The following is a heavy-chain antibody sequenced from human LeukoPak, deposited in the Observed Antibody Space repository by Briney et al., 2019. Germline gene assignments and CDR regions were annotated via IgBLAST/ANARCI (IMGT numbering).Heavy chain of an antibody. Sequence: ASVKVSCKASGYTFITYYIHWVRQAPGQGLEWMGWINPDSGGTNYAQKFQGRVTMTRDTSITTAYMELSRLRSDDTAVYYCARVDDRGHYSDSSGRRKLFDYWGQGTLVTVSS. CDR3: ARVDDRGHYSDSSGRRKLFDY. CDR2: INPDSGGT. D-gene: IGHD3-22*01. J-gene: IGHJ4*02. CDR1: GYTFITYY. V-gene: IGHV1-2*02.